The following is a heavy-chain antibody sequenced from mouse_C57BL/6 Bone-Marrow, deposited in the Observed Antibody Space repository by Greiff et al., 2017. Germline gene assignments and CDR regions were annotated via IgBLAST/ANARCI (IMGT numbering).Heavy chain of an antibody. CDR2: ISSGSSTI. CDR3: AREIITTVVAPFDY. D-gene: IGHD1-1*01. V-gene: IGHV5-17*01. J-gene: IGHJ2*01. CDR1: GFTFSDYG. Sequence: EVQRVESGGGLVKPGGSLKLSCAASGFTFSDYGMHWVRQAPEKGLEWVAYISSGSSTIYYADTVKGRFTISRDNAKNTLFLQMTSLRSEDTAMYYCAREIITTVVAPFDYWGQGTTLTVSS.